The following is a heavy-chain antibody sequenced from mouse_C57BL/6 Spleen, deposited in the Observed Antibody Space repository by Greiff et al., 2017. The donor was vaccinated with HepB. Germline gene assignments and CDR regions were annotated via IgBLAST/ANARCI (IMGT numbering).Heavy chain of an antibody. J-gene: IGHJ3*01. CDR3: ARQLRLAWFAY. CDR2: INPYNGGT. CDR1: GYTFTDYY. D-gene: IGHD3-2*02. V-gene: IGHV1-19*01. Sequence: VQLQQSGPVLVKPGASVKMSCKASGYTFTDYYMNWVKQSHGKSLEWIGVINPYNGGTSYNQKFKGKATLTVDKSSSTAYMELNSLTSEDSAVYYCARQLRLAWFAYWGQGTLVTVSA.